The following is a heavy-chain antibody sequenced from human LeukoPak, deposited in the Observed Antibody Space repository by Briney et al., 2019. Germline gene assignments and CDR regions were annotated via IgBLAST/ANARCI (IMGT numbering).Heavy chain of an antibody. Sequence: GGSLRLSCAASGFTFSSYGMHWVRQAPGKGLEWVSAISGSGGSTYYADSVKGRFTISRDNSKNTLYLQMNSLRAEDTAVYYCAKDFSYYYDSSGYADYWGQGTLVTVSS. CDR2: ISGSGGST. D-gene: IGHD3-22*01. CDR3: AKDFSYYYDSSGYADY. J-gene: IGHJ4*02. CDR1: GFTFSSYG. V-gene: IGHV3-23*01.